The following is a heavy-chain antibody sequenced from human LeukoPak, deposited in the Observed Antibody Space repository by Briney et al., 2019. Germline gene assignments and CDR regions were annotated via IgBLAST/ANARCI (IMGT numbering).Heavy chain of an antibody. J-gene: IGHJ4*02. Sequence: ASVKVSCKASGYTFTSYDINWVRQATGQGLEWMGWMNPNSGNTGYAQKFQGRVTMTRNTSIGTAYMELSSLRSEDTAVYYCASVDSSGYYYYYWGQGTLVTVSS. CDR2: MNPNSGNT. CDR3: ASVDSSGYYYYY. D-gene: IGHD3-22*01. V-gene: IGHV1-8*01. CDR1: GYTFTSYD.